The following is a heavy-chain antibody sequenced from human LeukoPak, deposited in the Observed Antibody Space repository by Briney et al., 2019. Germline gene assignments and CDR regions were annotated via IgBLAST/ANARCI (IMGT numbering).Heavy chain of an antibody. Sequence: GGSLRLSCAASGFTFSSYGMHWVRQAPGKGLEWVAVISYDGSNKYYADSVKGRFTISRDNSKNTLYLQMNSLRAEDTAVYYCAKDRVVTATRSKYYYYYGMDVWGQGTTVTVSS. CDR2: ISYDGSNK. J-gene: IGHJ6*02. D-gene: IGHD2-21*02. CDR3: AKDRVVTATRSKYYYYYGMDV. V-gene: IGHV3-30*18. CDR1: GFTFSSYG.